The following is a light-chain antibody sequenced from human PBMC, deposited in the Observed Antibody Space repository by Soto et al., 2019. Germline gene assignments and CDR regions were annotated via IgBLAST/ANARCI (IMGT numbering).Light chain of an antibody. V-gene: IGKV1D-12*01. CDR1: PDIAGY. J-gene: IGKJ5*01. CDR2: GAS. CDR3: QQAYSFPIT. Sequence: DIQVTQSPSSVSASVGDRVTITCRASPDIAGYLAWYQHKPGRTPELLIHGASRLQSGVPARFSGSGSGTDFTLSINSLLPEDFATYYCQQAYSFPITFGQGTRLDI.